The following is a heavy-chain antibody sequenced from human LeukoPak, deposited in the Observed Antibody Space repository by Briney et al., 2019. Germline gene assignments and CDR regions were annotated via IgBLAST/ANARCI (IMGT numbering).Heavy chain of an antibody. V-gene: IGHV3-7*01. D-gene: IGHD3-16*01. J-gene: IGHJ4*02. CDR1: GFTFSSYW. Sequence: GGSLRLSCAASGFTFSSYWMSWVRQAPGKGLEWVANIKQDGSEKYYVDSVKGRFTISRDNAKNSLYLQMNSLRAEDTAVYYCARVRIMITFGGVYFDYWGQGTLVTVSS. CDR2: IKQDGSEK. CDR3: ARVRIMITFGGVYFDY.